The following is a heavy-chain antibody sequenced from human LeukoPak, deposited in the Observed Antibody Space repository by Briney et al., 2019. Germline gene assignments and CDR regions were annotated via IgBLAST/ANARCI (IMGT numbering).Heavy chain of an antibody. V-gene: IGHV4-4*07. Sequence: ASETLSLTCTVSGGSISSYYWSWIRQPAGRGLEWIGRIYTSGSTNYNPSLKSRVTMSVDTSKNQFSLKLSSVTAADTAVYYCARVRLRATPNWFDPWGQGTLVTVSS. CDR2: IYTSGST. CDR1: GGSISSYY. CDR3: ARVRLRATPNWFDP. J-gene: IGHJ5*02. D-gene: IGHD4-17*01.